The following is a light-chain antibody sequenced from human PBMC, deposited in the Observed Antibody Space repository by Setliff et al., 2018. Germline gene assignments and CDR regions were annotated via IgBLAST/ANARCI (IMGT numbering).Light chain of an antibody. CDR3: CSYAGSYTFIYV. J-gene: IGLJ1*01. CDR2: DVS. Sequence: QSVLTQPASVSGSPGQSITITCTGTSSDVGVHNYVSWYQQHPAKAPKLMIYDVSNRPSGVSNRFSGSKSGNTASLTISGLQAEDEADYYCCSYAGSYTFIYVCGTGTKVTGL. V-gene: IGLV2-23*02. CDR1: SSDVGVHNY.